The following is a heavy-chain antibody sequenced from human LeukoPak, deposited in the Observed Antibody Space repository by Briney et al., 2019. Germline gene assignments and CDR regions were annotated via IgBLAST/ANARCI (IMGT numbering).Heavy chain of an antibody. CDR2: ISGAVGGGT. CDR3: AKGTERYREVSSYDF. D-gene: IGHD3-10*01. V-gene: IGHV3-23*01. J-gene: IGHJ4*02. Sequence: PGGSLRLSCAASGFTFSDYYMSWIRQAPGKGLEWVSAISGAVGGGTYYADVVKGRFTISRDNSKNTLYLEMNSLRADDTATYYCAKGTERYREVSSYDFWGQGTLVAVSS. CDR1: GFTFSDYY.